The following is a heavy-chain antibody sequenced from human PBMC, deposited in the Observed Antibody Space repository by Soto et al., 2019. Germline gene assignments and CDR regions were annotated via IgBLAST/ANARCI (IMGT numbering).Heavy chain of an antibody. J-gene: IGHJ4*02. D-gene: IGHD3-22*01. CDR1: GYSFTSYW. CDR3: ASPELDSSGYYYVDY. CDR2: IYPGDSDT. V-gene: IGHV5-51*03. Sequence: EVQLVQSGAEVKKPGESLKISCKGSGYSFTSYWIGWVRQMPGKCLEWMGIIYPGDSDTRYSPSFQGQVTISADKSISTAYLQWSSLKASDTAMYYCASPELDSSGYYYVDYWGQGTLVTVSS.